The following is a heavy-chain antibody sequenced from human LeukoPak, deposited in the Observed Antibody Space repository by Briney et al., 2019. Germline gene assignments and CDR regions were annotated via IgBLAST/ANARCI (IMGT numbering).Heavy chain of an antibody. D-gene: IGHD2-2*01. V-gene: IGHV1-8*01. CDR1: GYTFTSYD. CDR2: MNPNSGNT. Sequence: ASVKVSCKASGYTFTSYDINWVRQATGQGLEWMGWMNPNSGNTGYAQKFQGRVTMTRNTSISTAYMELSSLRSDDTAVYYCARSLRSTSWSPFDYWGQGTLVTVSS. J-gene: IGHJ4*02. CDR3: ARSLRSTSWSPFDY.